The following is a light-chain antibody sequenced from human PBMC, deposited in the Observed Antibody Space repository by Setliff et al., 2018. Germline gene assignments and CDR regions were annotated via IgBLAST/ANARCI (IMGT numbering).Light chain of an antibody. CDR3: LSYTSKTTHAL. CDR2: EVT. Sequence: QSVLTQPAAVSGSPGQSITIPCAGTSSDVGGYNYVSWYQQHPGKAPKLMIYEVTKRPSGVSDRFSGSKSGNTASLTISGLQAEDEADYYCLSYTSKTTHALFAGGTK. V-gene: IGLV2-14*01. CDR1: SSDVGGYNY. J-gene: IGLJ2*01.